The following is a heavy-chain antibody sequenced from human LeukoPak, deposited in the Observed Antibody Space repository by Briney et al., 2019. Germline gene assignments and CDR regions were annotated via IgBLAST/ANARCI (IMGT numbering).Heavy chain of an antibody. CDR1: GFTFSSYA. J-gene: IGHJ4*02. CDR2: ISANGGST. Sequence: GGSLRLSCAASGFTFSSYAMHWVRQAPGKGLEYVSAISANGGSTYYADSVKGRFIISRDNSKNTLYLQMGSLRAEDMAVYYCARAGCSSSWPIRDWGQGTLVTVSS. V-gene: IGHV3-64*02. CDR3: ARAGCSSSWPIRD. D-gene: IGHD6-13*01.